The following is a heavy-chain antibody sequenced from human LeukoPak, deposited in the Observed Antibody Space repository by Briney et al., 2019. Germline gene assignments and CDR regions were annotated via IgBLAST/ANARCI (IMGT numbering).Heavy chain of an antibody. CDR3: AKPRSGTTVTYYFDY. V-gene: IGHV3-23*01. CDR2: ISGSGGST. D-gene: IGHD4-11*01. CDR1: GFTFSSYA. J-gene: IGHJ4*02. Sequence: LAGGFLRLSCAASGFTFSSYAMSWVRQAPGKGLERVSAISGSGGSTYYADSVKGRFTISRDNSKNTLYLQMNSLRAEDTAVYYCAKPRSGTTVTYYFDYWGQGTLVTVSS.